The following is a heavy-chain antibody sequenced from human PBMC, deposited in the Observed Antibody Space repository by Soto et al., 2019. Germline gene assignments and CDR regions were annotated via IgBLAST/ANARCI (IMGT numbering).Heavy chain of an antibody. CDR3: ARVPTGKYGVWNY. J-gene: IGHJ4*02. V-gene: IGHV3-74*01. D-gene: IGHD2-8*01. CDR2: INPGGSIT. CDR1: GFTFSSYW. Sequence: EEPLVESGGGLVQPGGSLRLSCAASGFTFSSYWMHWVRQAPGKGLVWVSRINPGGSITAYADSVKGRFTISRDNAKNTLYLQMNTLRGDDTAVYYCARVPTGKYGVWNYWGQGTLVTVSS.